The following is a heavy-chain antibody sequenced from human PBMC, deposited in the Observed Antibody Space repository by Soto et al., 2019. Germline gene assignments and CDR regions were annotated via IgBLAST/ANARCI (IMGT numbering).Heavy chain of an antibody. V-gene: IGHV4-59*11. D-gene: IGHD3-16*02. CDR2: VHHSGIT. Sequence: SETLSLTCTVPADSITNHYWNWIRQSPGKGLEWIGYVHHSGITLYKPSLKSRVTISVDPSKHQFSLEMTSVTAADTAVYYCAGGPNRLYFSFDYWGQGILVTVSS. CDR3: AGGPNRLYFSFDY. J-gene: IGHJ4*02. CDR1: ADSITNHY.